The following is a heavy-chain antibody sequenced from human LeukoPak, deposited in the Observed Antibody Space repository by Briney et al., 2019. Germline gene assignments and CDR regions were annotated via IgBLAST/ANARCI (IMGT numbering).Heavy chain of an antibody. CDR2: ISGSRGST. D-gene: IGHD6-13*01. V-gene: IGHV3-23*01. J-gene: IGHJ4*02. Sequence: GSLRLSCAASGFTFSSYAMSWVRQAPGKGLEWVSAISGSRGSTYYADSVKGRFTISRDNSKNTLYLQMNSLRAEDTAVYYCAKEPSPAAGTGYYFDYWGQGTLVTVSS. CDR1: GFTFSSYA. CDR3: AKEPSPAAGTGYYFDY.